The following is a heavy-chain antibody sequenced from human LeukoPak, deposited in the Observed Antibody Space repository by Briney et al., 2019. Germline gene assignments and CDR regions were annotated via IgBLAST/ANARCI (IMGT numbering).Heavy chain of an antibody. CDR3: ARERLKLLWFGEPHD. CDR1: GFTFSDYY. J-gene: IGHJ4*02. D-gene: IGHD3-10*01. Sequence: GGSLRLSCAASGFTFSDYYMSWIRQAPGKGLEWVSYISSSGSTIYYADSVKGRFTISRDNAKNSLYLQMNSLRAEDTAVYYCARERLKLLWFGEPHDWGQGTLVTVSS. CDR2: ISSSGSTI. V-gene: IGHV3-11*01.